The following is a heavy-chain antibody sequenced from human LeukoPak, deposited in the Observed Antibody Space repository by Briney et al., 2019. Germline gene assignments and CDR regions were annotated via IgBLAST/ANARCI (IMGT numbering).Heavy chain of an antibody. V-gene: IGHV3-21*01. CDR3: ARGGYNWNWTAGDY. CDR1: GFTLSSYS. D-gene: IGHD1-7*01. J-gene: IGHJ4*02. Sequence: GGSLRLSCAASGFTLSSYSMNWVRQAPGKGLEWVSSISSSSSYIYYADSVKGRFTISRDNAKNSLYLQMNSLRAEDTAVYYCARGGYNWNWTAGDYWGQGTLVTVSS. CDR2: ISSSSSYI.